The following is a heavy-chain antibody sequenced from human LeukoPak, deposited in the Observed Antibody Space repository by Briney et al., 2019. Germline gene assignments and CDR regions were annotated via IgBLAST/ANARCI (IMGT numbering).Heavy chain of an antibody. CDR2: IYYSGST. Sequence: PSETLSLTCTVSGGSISSSSYYWGWIRQPPGKGLEWIGSIYYSGSTYYNPSLKSRVTISVDTSKNQFSLKLSSVTAADTAVYYCAKTGPRSSYRSVDYWGQGTLVTVSS. D-gene: IGHD4-11*01. CDR1: GGSISSSSYY. CDR3: AKTGPRSSYRSVDY. V-gene: IGHV4-39*01. J-gene: IGHJ4*02.